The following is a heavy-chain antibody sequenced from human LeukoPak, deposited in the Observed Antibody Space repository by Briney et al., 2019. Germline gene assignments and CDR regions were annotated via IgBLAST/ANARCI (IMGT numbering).Heavy chain of an antibody. CDR1: GGSISSYY. V-gene: IGHV4-59*01. CDR2: IYYSGST. J-gene: IGHJ5*02. CDR3: ARGSIAAAGNWSDP. D-gene: IGHD6-13*01. Sequence: SETLSLTCTVSGGSISSYYWSWIRQPPGKGLEWIGYIYYSGSTNYNPSLKSRVTISVDTSKNQFSLKLSSVTAADTAVYYCARGSIAAAGNWSDPWRQGTLVTVSS.